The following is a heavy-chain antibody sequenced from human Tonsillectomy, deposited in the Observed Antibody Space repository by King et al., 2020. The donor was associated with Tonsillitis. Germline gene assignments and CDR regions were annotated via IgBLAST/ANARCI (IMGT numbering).Heavy chain of an antibody. D-gene: IGHD2-2*01. Sequence: QLVQSGGGLVKPGGSLRLSCAASGFIFSDYCMSWIRQAPGKGLEWVSYISTSGSTILYADSVKGRFTISRDNANNSLDLQMNSLRAEDTAVYYCARTLADCDTTTCYVPGFDPWGQGTLVTVSS. J-gene: IGHJ5*02. CDR2: ISTSGSTI. CDR3: ARTLADCDTTTCYVPGFDP. V-gene: IGHV3-11*01. CDR1: GFIFSDYC.